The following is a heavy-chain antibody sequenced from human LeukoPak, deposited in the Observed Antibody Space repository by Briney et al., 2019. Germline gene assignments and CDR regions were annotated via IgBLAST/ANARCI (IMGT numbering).Heavy chain of an antibody. V-gene: IGHV4-59*01. D-gene: IGHD3-9*01. CDR1: GGSMSSYY. CDR2: IYYSGRT. J-gene: IGHJ2*01. CDR3: ARDLKLWYFDL. Sequence: SETLSLTCTVSGGSMSSYYWSWIRQPPGKGLEWIGYIYYSGRTTYNPSIETRVTISVDTYKNQFSLKLSSVTAADTAVYYCARDLKLWYFDLWVRGTLVTVSS.